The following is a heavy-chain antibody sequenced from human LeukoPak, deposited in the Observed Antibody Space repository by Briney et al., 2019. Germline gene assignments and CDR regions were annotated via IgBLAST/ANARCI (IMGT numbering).Heavy chain of an antibody. Sequence: SETLSLTCTVSGGSISSSSSYWGWIRQPPGKGLEWIGSIYYSGSTYYNPSLKSRVTISVDTSKNQFSLKLSSVTAADTAVYYCARGPINYYDSSGFDFDYWGQGTLVTVSS. J-gene: IGHJ4*02. CDR2: IYYSGST. D-gene: IGHD3-22*01. CDR3: ARGPINYYDSSGFDFDY. V-gene: IGHV4-39*07. CDR1: GGSISSSSSY.